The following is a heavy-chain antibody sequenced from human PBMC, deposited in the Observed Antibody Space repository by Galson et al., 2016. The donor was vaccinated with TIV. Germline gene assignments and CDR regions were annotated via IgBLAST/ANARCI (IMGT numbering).Heavy chain of an antibody. Sequence: CAISGDSVSSTSAAWNWIRQSSSRGLEWLGRTYYRSTWYNDYAASLKRRITINPDTSKNQFSLQLTSLTPEDAAVYYCARGAPSVFGVIMTLDYWGQGTLVTVSS. D-gene: IGHD3-3*01. V-gene: IGHV6-1*01. CDR1: GDSVSSTSAA. J-gene: IGHJ4*02. CDR3: ARGAPSVFGVIMTLDY. CDR2: TYYRSTWYN.